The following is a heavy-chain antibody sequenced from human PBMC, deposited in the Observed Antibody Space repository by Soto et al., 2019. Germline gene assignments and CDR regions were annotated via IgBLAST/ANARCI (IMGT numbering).Heavy chain of an antibody. CDR3: ARGGGYRGGMDV. CDR2: INHSGST. D-gene: IGHD3-16*02. Sequence: SETLSLTCAVYGGSFSGYYWSWIRQPPGKGLEWIGEINHSGSTNYNPSLKSRVTISVDTSKNQFSLKLSSVTAADTAVYYWARGGGYRGGMDVWGQGTTVTVSS. J-gene: IGHJ6*02. CDR1: GGSFSGYY. V-gene: IGHV4-34*01.